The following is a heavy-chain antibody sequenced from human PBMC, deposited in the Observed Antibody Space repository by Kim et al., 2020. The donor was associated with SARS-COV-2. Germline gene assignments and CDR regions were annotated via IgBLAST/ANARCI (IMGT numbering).Heavy chain of an antibody. J-gene: IGHJ3*02. CDR2: ISAYNGNT. Sequence: ASVKVSCKASGYTFTSYGISWVRQAPGQGLEWMGWISAYNGNTNYAQKLQGRVTMTTDTSTSTAYMELRSLRSDDTAVYYCARVPQYVAAEDAFDIWGQGTMVTVSS. CDR1: GYTFTSYG. V-gene: IGHV1-18*04. CDR3: ARVPQYVAAEDAFDI. D-gene: IGHD6-13*01.